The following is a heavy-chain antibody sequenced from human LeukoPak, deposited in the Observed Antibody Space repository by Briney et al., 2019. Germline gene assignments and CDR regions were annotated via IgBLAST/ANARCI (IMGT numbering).Heavy chain of an antibody. D-gene: IGHD1-26*01. J-gene: IGHJ4*02. Sequence: ASVKVSCKASGYTFTDYYIHWVRQAPGQGLEWMGWINPNSGGTNCAQKFQGRVAMTRDTSISIAYMELSRLRSDDTAVYYCARDALPSSPYYFDYWGQGTLVTVSS. V-gene: IGHV1-2*02. CDR3: ARDALPSSPYYFDY. CDR1: GYTFTDYY. CDR2: INPNSGGT.